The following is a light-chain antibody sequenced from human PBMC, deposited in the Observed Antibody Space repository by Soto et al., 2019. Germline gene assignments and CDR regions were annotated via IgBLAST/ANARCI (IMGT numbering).Light chain of an antibody. CDR3: QSYDSSLSGNVV. V-gene: IGLV1-40*01. J-gene: IGLJ2*01. CDR2: GNS. Sequence: QSVLTQPPSVSGAPGQRVTISCTGSSSNIGAGYDVHWYQQLPGTAPKLLIYGNSNRPTGVPDRFPGSKSGTSASLAITGLQAEDEADYCCQSYDSSLSGNVVFGGGTKLTVL. CDR1: SSNIGAGYD.